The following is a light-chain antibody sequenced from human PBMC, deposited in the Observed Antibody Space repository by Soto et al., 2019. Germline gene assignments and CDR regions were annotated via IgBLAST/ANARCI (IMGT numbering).Light chain of an antibody. CDR3: QQGYSFPLT. V-gene: IGKV1-6*01. CDR2: SAS. Sequence: AIQMTQSPSSLSASIGDRVTITCRASLGVRNDLAWYQQQPGKAPKLLIFSASNLQSGVPSRFSGSRSGTDFTLTISSLQPEDFATYYCQQGYSFPLTFGGGTKVEIK. CDR1: LGVRND. J-gene: IGKJ4*01.